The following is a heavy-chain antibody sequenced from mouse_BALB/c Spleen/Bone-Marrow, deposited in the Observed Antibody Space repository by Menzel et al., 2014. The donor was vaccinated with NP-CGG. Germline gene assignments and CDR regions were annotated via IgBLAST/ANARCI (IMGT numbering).Heavy chain of an antibody. V-gene: IGHV4-1*02. Sequence: EVKLVESGGGLVQPGGSLKLSYAASGFDFSRYWMSWVRQAPGKGLEWIGETNPDSSTINYTPSLKDKFIISRDNAKNTLYLQMGKVRSEDTALYYCARLNYYGSLFVWGAGTTVTVSS. CDR2: TNPDSSTI. J-gene: IGHJ1*01. D-gene: IGHD1-1*01. CDR1: GFDFSRYW. CDR3: ARLNYYGSLFV.